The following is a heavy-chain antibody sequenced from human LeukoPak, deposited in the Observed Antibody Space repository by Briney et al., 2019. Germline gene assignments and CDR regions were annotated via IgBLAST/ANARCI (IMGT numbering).Heavy chain of an antibody. CDR1: GFTFSTYT. CDR2: ITSTSYT. D-gene: IGHD6-13*01. V-gene: IGHV3-21*04. Sequence: GGSLRLSCAASGFTFSTYTVNWVRQAPGKGLEWVSSITSTSYTYYADSMKGRFTISRDNSRNTLYLQMNSLSAEDTAVYYCAKDAAGPEYWGQGTLVPVSS. CDR3: AKDAAGPEY. J-gene: IGHJ4*02.